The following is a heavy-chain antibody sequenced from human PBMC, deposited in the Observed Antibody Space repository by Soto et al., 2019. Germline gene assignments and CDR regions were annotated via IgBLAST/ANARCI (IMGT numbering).Heavy chain of an antibody. D-gene: IGHD3-10*01. J-gene: IGHJ4*02. V-gene: IGHV5-51*01. Sequence: RGESLKISCKGSGYGFTSYYIAGVRQMPGRGLEWMGIIYPGDSDTRYSPSSQGQVTISADKSISTAYLQWSSLKASHTSMHYFARPGELRGVIGFDYWGQGTLVTVSS. CDR2: IYPGDSDT. CDR1: GYGFTSYY. CDR3: ARPGELRGVIGFDY.